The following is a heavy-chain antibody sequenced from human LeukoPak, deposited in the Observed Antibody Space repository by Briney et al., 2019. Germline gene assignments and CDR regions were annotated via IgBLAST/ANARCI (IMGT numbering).Heavy chain of an antibody. Sequence: ASVKVSCKASGYTFTSYAMHWVRQAPGQRLEWMGWINAGNGNTKYSQKFQGRVTITRDTSASTAYMELSSLRSEDTAVYYCARGVTIFGVGYYYYGMDVWGQGTTVTVSS. CDR1: GYTFTSYA. D-gene: IGHD3-3*01. V-gene: IGHV1-3*01. CDR2: INAGNGNT. CDR3: ARGVTIFGVGYYYYGMDV. J-gene: IGHJ6*02.